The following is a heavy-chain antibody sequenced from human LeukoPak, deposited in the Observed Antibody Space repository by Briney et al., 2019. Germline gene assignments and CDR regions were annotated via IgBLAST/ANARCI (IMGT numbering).Heavy chain of an antibody. CDR3: AADPDTTMAFDC. V-gene: IGHV1-58*02. CDR2: IVGDSTDT. J-gene: IGHJ4*02. CDR1: GFTFTSSS. D-gene: IGHD5-18*01. Sequence: SVKVSCKASGFTFTSSSIQWIRQARGQRLEWVGWIVGDSTDTYYAQRFQERVTIARDMSTSTAYLELSSLRSEDTAVYYCAADPDTTMAFDCWGQGTLVTVSS.